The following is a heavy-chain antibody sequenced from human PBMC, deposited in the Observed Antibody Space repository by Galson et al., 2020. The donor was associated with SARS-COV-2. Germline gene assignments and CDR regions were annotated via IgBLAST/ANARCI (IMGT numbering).Heavy chain of an antibody. CDR1: GFTFSSYA. J-gene: IGHJ4*02. D-gene: IGHD3-22*01. V-gene: IGHV3-23*01. CDR2: ISGSGGST. Sequence: GESLKISCAASGFTFSSYAMRWVRQAPGKGLEWVSAISGSGGSTYYADSVKGRFTISRDNSQNTLYLQMNGLRAEDTAIYYCAKRHRDSSGFDYWGQGARVTVSS. CDR3: AKRHRDSSGFDY.